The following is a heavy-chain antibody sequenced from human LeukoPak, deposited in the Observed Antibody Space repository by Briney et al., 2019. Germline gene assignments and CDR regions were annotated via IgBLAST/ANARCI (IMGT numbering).Heavy chain of an antibody. CDR1: GGTFSSYA. J-gene: IGHJ5*02. CDR2: INPNSGGT. Sequence: ASVKVSCKASGGTFSSYAISWVRQAPGQGLEWMGWINPNSGGTNYAQKFQGRVTMTRDTSISTAYMELSRLRSDDTAVYYCARDGEYSSSPEYNWFDPWGQGALVTVSS. V-gene: IGHV1-2*02. D-gene: IGHD6-6*01. CDR3: ARDGEYSSSPEYNWFDP.